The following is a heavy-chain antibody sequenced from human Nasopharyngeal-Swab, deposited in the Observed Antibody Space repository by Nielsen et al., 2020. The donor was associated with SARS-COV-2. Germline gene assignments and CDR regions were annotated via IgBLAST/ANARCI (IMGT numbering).Heavy chain of an antibody. Sequence: GGSLRLSCAASGFIFSASAIHWVRQASGKGLEWVGRIGDKEHNYATTYGASVQGRFTISRDDSKNTAFLQVDGLKTEDTALYYCTTDFYFDYWGQGTLVTVSS. CDR2: IGDKEHNYAT. CDR1: GFIFSASA. J-gene: IGHJ4*02. CDR3: TTDFYFDY. V-gene: IGHV3-73*01.